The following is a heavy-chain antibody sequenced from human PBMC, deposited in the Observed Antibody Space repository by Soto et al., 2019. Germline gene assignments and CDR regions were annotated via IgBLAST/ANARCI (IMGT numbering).Heavy chain of an antibody. D-gene: IGHD3-10*01. CDR3: ARDSRGAYYYYGMDV. V-gene: IGHV4-4*02. CDR1: GGSISSSNW. Sequence: SETLSLTCAVSGGSISSSNWWSWVRQPPGKGLEWIGEVYHSGSTNYNPSLKSRVTISVDKSKNQFSLNLNSVNAADTAVYYCARDSRGAYYYYGMDVWGQGTTVTVYS. J-gene: IGHJ6*02. CDR2: VYHSGST.